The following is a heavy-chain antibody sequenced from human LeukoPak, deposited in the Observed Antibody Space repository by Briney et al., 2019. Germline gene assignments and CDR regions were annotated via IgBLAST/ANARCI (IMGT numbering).Heavy chain of an antibody. CDR3: ARENYGYFDWLSYYYYCMDV. CDR2: INSDGSST. D-gene: IGHD3-9*01. J-gene: IGHJ6*04. V-gene: IGHV3-74*01. CDR1: GFTFSSYW. Sequence: GALRLSCAASGFTFSSYWMHWVRQAPGKGLVWVSRINSDGSSTSYADSVKGRFTISRDNAKNTLYLQMNSLRAEDTAVYYCARENYGYFDWLSYYYYCMDVWGKGTTVTVSS.